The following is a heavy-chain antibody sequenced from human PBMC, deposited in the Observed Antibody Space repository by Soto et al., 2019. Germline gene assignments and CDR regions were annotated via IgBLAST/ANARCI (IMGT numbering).Heavy chain of an antibody. CDR3: ATDVTGTTTY. J-gene: IGHJ4*02. CDR1: GYTLTELS. D-gene: IGHD1-20*01. CDR2: FDPEDGET. Sequence: ASVKVSCKVSGYTLTELSMHWVRQAPGKGLEWMGGFDPEDGETIYAQKFQGRVTMTADTSTDTAYMELSSLRSEDTAVYYCATDVTGTTTYWGQGTLVPVSS. V-gene: IGHV1-24*01.